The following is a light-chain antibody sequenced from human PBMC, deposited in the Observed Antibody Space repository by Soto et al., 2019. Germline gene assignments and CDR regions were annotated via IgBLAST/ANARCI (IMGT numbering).Light chain of an antibody. CDR2: EVF. Sequence: QSVPTQPASVSGSPGQSITIPYTGTNSDVGGYNYVSWYQHHPGKAPKLMIYEVFNRPSGVSSRFSGSKSGSTASLTISGLQAEDEADYYCSSYTTTNTLYVFGTGTKVTVL. V-gene: IGLV2-14*01. J-gene: IGLJ1*01. CDR3: SSYTTTNTLYV. CDR1: NSDVGGYNY.